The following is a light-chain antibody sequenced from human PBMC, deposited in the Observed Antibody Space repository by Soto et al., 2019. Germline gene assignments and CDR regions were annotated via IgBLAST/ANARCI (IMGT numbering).Light chain of an antibody. V-gene: IGKV1-39*01. CDR1: QSISSY. CDR3: QQSYSTPHT. J-gene: IGKJ3*01. Sequence: DIQMTQSPSSLSASVGDRVTITCRASQSISSYLNWYQQKPGKAPKLLIYAASSLQSGVPSRFGGIGSRTEFPLTITSLRPEDFATYYYQQSYSTPHTFGPGTKVDS. CDR2: AAS.